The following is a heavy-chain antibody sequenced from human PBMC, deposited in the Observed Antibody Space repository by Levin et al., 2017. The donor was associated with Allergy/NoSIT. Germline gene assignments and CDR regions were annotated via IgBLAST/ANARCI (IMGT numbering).Heavy chain of an antibody. V-gene: IGHV4-34*01. CDR2: INHSGST. Sequence: GSLRLSCAVYGGSFSGYYWSWIRQPPGKGLEWIGEINHSGSTNYNPSLKSRVTISVDTSKNQFSLKLSSVTAADTAVYYCARIPTVTNAFDIWGQGTMVTVSS. CDR3: ARIPTVTNAFDI. J-gene: IGHJ3*02. D-gene: IGHD4-17*01. CDR1: GGSFSGYY.